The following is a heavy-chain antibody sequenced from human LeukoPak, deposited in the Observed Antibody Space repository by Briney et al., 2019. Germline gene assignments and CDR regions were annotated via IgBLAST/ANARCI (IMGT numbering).Heavy chain of an antibody. CDR1: GYTFTGYY. CDR2: INPNSGGT. Sequence: ASVKVSCKASGYTFTGYYMHWVRQAAGQGLEWMGRINPNSGGTNYAQKFQGRVTMTRDTSISTAYMELSRLRSDDTAVYYCARFAVSGWYGPYYYMDVWGKGTTVTVSS. CDR3: ARFAVSGWYGPYYYMDV. V-gene: IGHV1-2*06. D-gene: IGHD6-19*01. J-gene: IGHJ6*03.